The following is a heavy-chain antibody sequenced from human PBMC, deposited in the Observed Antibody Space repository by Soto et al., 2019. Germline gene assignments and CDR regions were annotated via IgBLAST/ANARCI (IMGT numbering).Heavy chain of an antibody. Sequence: SETLSLTCTVSGGSITSSSHYWGWIRQPPGKGLECIANIYYDGNTYYNPSLKSRVTISLDTSKNHFSLKLSSVTAADTAVYYCATQEVGGSYVYTFDPWGQGTLVTVSS. CDR3: ATQEVGGSYVYTFDP. CDR2: IYYDGNT. J-gene: IGHJ5*02. D-gene: IGHD1-26*01. V-gene: IGHV4-39*02. CDR1: GGSITSSSHY.